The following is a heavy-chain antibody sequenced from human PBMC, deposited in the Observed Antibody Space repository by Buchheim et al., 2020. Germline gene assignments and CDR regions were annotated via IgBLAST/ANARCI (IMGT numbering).Heavy chain of an antibody. CDR1: GFTFSSYA. CDR2: ISGSGGST. Sequence: EVQLLESGGGLVQPGGSLRLSCAASGFTFSSYAMSWVRQAPGKGLEWVSAISGSGGSTYYADSVKGRFTISRDNSKNTLYLQMNCLRAEDTAVYYCAKDKAVAGIHYYYGMDVWGQGTT. V-gene: IGHV3-23*01. CDR3: AKDKAVAGIHYYYGMDV. J-gene: IGHJ6*02. D-gene: IGHD6-19*01.